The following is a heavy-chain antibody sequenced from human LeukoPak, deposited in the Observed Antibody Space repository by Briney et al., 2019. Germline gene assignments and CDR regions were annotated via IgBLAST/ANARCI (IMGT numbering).Heavy chain of an antibody. Sequence: GGSLRLSCAASGFTFSNYAMSWVRQAPGKGLEWVSAISGSGGSTYYADSVKGRFTISRDNSKNTLYLQMNSLRAEDTAVYYCAKGVRSVVVPAAILYYWGQGTLVTVSS. CDR1: GFTFSNYA. V-gene: IGHV3-23*01. D-gene: IGHD2-2*01. CDR3: AKGVRSVVVPAAILYY. J-gene: IGHJ4*02. CDR2: ISGSGGST.